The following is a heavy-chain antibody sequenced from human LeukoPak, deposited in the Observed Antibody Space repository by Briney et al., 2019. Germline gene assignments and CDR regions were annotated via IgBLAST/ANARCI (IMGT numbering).Heavy chain of an antibody. V-gene: IGHV1-18*01. J-gene: IGHJ4*02. D-gene: IGHD3-22*01. CDR1: GYTFTSYG. Sequence: ASVKVSCKASGYTFTSYGISWVRQAPGQGLEWMGWISAYNGNTNYAQKLQGRVTMTTDTSTSTAYMELRSLRSDDTAVYYCATRRVGGYYDSSGYYDYWGQGTLVTVSS. CDR3: ATRRVGGYYDSSGYYDY. CDR2: ISAYNGNT.